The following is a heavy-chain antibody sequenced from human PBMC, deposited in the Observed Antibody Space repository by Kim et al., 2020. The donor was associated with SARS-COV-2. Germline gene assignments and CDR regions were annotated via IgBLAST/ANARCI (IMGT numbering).Heavy chain of an antibody. J-gene: IGHJ3*01. D-gene: IGHD3-10*01. Sequence: GWSLRLSCAASGFTVDNNFMTWVRQAPGKGLEWVAVLYSGGSTSYADSVNGRFTISRDNSKNTLYLQMNSLRAEDTAVYYCARVIQLWHAFDVWGQGTLVTVSS. CDR2: LYSGGST. CDR3: ARVIQLWHAFDV. CDR1: GFTVDNNF. V-gene: IGHV3-53*01.